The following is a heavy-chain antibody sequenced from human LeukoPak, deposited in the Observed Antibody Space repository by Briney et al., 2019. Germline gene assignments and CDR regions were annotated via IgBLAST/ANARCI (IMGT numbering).Heavy chain of an antibody. CDR3: ARVRPGYSYARGDAFDI. CDR1: GYTFTCYD. V-gene: IGHV1-8*01. D-gene: IGHD5-18*01. Sequence: GASVTVSFTAAGYTFTCYDINWVGQATAPGREGMGWIKPNSGNRGYAQTFQGRGAITRNTSISTAYMPLSSLSAEDTAVYYRARVRPGYSYARGDAFDIWGEGTMGTVSS. CDR2: IKPNSGNR. J-gene: IGHJ3*02.